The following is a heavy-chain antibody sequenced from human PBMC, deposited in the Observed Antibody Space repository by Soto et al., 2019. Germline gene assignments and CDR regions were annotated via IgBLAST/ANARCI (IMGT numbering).Heavy chain of an antibody. CDR2: IWYDGSNK. CDR3: ARDPYDSSGSFDY. J-gene: IGHJ4*02. Sequence: GGSLRLSCAASGFTFSSYGMHWVRQAPGKGLEWVAVIWYDGSNKYYADSVKGRFTISRDNSKNTLYLQMNSLRAEDTAVYYCARDPYDSSGSFDYWGQGTLVTVSS. V-gene: IGHV3-33*01. D-gene: IGHD3-22*01. CDR1: GFTFSSYG.